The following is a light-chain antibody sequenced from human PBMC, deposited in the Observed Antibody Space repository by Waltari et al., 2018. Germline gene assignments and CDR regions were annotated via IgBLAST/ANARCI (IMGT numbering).Light chain of an antibody. Sequence: QSVLTQPPSASETPGQRVIISCSGSTSNLGSNYLYWYQQLPGTAPKLLIYRNNRRPSGVPDRFSASKSGTSASLAISGLRSEDEAVYYCHQHYTTPWTFGQGTK. V-gene: IGLV1-47*01. J-gene: IGLJ3*02. CDR3: HQHYTTPWT. CDR1: TSNLGSNY. CDR2: RNN.